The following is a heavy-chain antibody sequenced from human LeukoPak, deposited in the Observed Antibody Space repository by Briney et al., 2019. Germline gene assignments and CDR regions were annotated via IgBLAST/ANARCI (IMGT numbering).Heavy chain of an antibody. Sequence: ASVKVSCKASGHTFTNHSMNWVRQAPGQGLQYMGWIDTSTGNPTYAQAFTGRIVFSLDTSVSTTYLQIRSLKAEDTAVYFCARRSMVQHMDVWGKGTTVIVSS. D-gene: IGHD3-10*01. V-gene: IGHV7-4-1*02. CDR3: ARRSMVQHMDV. J-gene: IGHJ6*03. CDR2: IDTSTGNP. CDR1: GHTFTNHS.